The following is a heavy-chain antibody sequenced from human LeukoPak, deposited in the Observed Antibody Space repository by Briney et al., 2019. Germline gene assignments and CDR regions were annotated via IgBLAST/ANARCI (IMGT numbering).Heavy chain of an antibody. V-gene: IGHV3-53*01. D-gene: IGHD2-15*01. CDR1: GFTVSSNY. CDR2: IYSGGST. CDR3: ARDEGGSLSIDY. J-gene: IGHJ4*02. Sequence: GGSLRLSCAASGFTVSSNYMSWVRQAPGKGLEWVSVIYSGGSTYYADSVKGRFTISRDSAKNTLYLQMNSLRAEDTAVYYCARDEGGSLSIDYWGQGTLVTVSS.